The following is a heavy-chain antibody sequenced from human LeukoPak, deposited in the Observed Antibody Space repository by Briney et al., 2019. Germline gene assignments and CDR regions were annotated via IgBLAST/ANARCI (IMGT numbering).Heavy chain of an antibody. CDR2: VYYSGST. J-gene: IGHJ4*02. V-gene: IGHV4-39*01. D-gene: IGHD2-2*02. CDR1: GGSISSSSYY. Sequence: PSETLSLTCTVSGGSISSSSYYWGWIRQPPGKGLEWIGSVYYSGSTYYNPSLKSRVTISVDTSKNQFSLKLSSVTAADTAVYYCAYEEREAVPAAIGYFDYWSQGTLVTVSS. CDR3: AYEEREAVPAAIGYFDY.